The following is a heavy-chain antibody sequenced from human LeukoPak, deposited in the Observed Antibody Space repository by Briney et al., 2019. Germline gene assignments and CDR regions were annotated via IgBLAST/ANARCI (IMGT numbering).Heavy chain of an antibody. J-gene: IGHJ4*02. D-gene: IGHD6-19*01. CDR1: GFTFSDYY. CDR3: ARGSSGWYPNFDY. V-gene: IGHV3-11*01. CDR2: ISSSGSTI. Sequence: KTGGSLRLSCAASGFTFSDYYMSWIRQAPGKGLEWVSYISSSGSTIYYADSVKGRFNISRDNAKNSLYLQMNSLRAEDTAVYYCARGSSGWYPNFDYGGQGTLVTVSS.